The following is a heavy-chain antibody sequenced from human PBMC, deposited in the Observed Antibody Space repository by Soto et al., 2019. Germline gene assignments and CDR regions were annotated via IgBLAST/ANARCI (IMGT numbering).Heavy chain of an antibody. J-gene: IGHJ4*02. CDR1: CGSISGYY. CDR3: AKYRRTDAEGYRLDF. V-gene: IGHV4-59*01. D-gene: IGHD5-12*01. CDR2: VYYSGST. Sequence: PSETLSLTCTLSCGSISGYYWSWIRQPPGKGLEWIGYVYYSGSTKYNPSLESRVTISVDMSNNQFSLMLTSVTAADTAVYYCAKYRRTDAEGYRLDFWGQGTLVTVSS.